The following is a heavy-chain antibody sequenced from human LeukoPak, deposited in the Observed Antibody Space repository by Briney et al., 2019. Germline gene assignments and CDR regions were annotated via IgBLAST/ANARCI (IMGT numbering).Heavy chain of an antibody. V-gene: IGHV4-39*07. CDR3: ARPGWDWPDAFDI. D-gene: IGHD3/OR15-3a*01. Sequence: SETLPLTCTVSGGSISSSSYYWGWIRQPPGKGLEWIGSIYYSGSTYYSPSLKSRVTISVDTSKNQFSLKLSSVTAADTAVYYCARPGWDWPDAFDIWGQGTMVTVSS. CDR1: GGSISSSSYY. CDR2: IYYSGST. J-gene: IGHJ3*02.